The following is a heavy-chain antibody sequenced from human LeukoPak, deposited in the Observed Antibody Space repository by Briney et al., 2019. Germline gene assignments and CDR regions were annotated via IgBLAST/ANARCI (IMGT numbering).Heavy chain of an antibody. J-gene: IGHJ4*02. D-gene: IGHD4-17*01. CDR2: IYYTGTT. CDR1: GDSTNTYF. V-gene: IGHV4-59*01. CDR3: ASKSTDHGELRFDY. Sequence: PSETLSLTCTISGDSTNTYFWSWIRQPPGKGLEWIGYIYYTGTTNYNPSLKSRVTISVDTSKNQFSLKVSSVTAADTGMYYCASKSTDHGELRFDYWGQGTLVTVSS.